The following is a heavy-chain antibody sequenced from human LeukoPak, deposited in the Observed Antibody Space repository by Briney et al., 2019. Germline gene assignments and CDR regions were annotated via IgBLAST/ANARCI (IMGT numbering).Heavy chain of an antibody. D-gene: IGHD6-19*01. CDR1: GGSINSYY. V-gene: IGHV4-4*07. Sequence: SETLSLTCTVSGGSINSYYWSWIRQPAGKGLEWIGRIYSSGATIYNPSLKSRVTMSVDTSKNQFSLKLSSVTAADTAVYFCARVSSGWSYYFDYWGQGTLVTVSS. CDR2: IYSSGAT. J-gene: IGHJ4*02. CDR3: ARVSSGWSYYFDY.